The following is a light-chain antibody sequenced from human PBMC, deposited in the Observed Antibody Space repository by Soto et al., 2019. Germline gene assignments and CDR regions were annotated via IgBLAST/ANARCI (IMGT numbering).Light chain of an antibody. V-gene: IGLV2-8*01. CDR1: SSDVGGYNY. CDR2: EVN. J-gene: IGLJ1*01. CDR3: SSCAGSSNV. Sequence: QSVLTQPPSASGSPGQSVAISCTGTSSDVGGYNYVSWYQQHPGKAPKLMIYEVNKRPSGVPDRFSGCKCGNTASLTVSGQEAEDEADYYCSSCAGSSNVVGTGTKVTVL.